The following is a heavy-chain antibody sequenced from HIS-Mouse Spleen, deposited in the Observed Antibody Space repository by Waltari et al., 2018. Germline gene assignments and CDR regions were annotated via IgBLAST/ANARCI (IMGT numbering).Heavy chain of an antibody. Sequence: EVQLVESGGGLVKPGGSLRLSCAASGFTFSSYSMNWVRQAPGKGVEWVSSISSSSSYIYYADSVKGRFTISRDNAKNSLYLQMNSLRAEDTAVYYCARDGVGVRQLAHDYWGQGTLVTVSS. CDR1: GFTFSSYS. V-gene: IGHV3-21*01. D-gene: IGHD6-13*01. CDR2: ISSSSSYI. CDR3: ARDGVGVRQLAHDY. J-gene: IGHJ4*02.